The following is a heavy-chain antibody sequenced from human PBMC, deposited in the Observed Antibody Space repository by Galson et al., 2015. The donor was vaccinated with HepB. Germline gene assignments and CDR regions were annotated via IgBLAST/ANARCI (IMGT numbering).Heavy chain of an antibody. D-gene: IGHD7-27*01. Sequence: SVKVSCKASGYTFTGYYMRWVRQAPGQGLEWMGWINPNSGGTNYAQKFQGWVTMTRDTSISTAYMELSRLRSDDTAVYYCAIAELGSGFDYWGQGTLVTVSS. J-gene: IGHJ4*02. CDR1: GYTFTGYY. CDR2: INPNSGGT. CDR3: AIAELGSGFDY. V-gene: IGHV1-2*04.